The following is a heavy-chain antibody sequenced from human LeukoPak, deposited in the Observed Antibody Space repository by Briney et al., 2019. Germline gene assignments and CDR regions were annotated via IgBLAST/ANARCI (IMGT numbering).Heavy chain of an antibody. Sequence: GGSLRLSCAASGFTFSSYWMNWVRQAPGKGLVWVSRIASDGSSTTYADSVKGRFSISRDNAKNTLYLQMNSLRAEDTAVYYCARDSFGRQAFDYWGQGTLVTVSS. CDR1: GFTFSSYW. J-gene: IGHJ4*02. CDR2: IASDGSST. V-gene: IGHV3-74*01. CDR3: ARDSFGRQAFDY. D-gene: IGHD3/OR15-3a*01.